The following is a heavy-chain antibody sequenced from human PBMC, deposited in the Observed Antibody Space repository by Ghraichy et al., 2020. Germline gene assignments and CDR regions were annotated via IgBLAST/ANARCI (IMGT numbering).Heavy chain of an antibody. CDR3: ARDRGPIRSFDY. J-gene: IGHJ4*02. Sequence: GGSLRLSCAASGFIVSSNYMSWVRQAPGKGLEWVSFIYTDGGTYYADSVKGRFTISRDSSKNTVYLQMNSLRAEDTAVYYCARDRGPIRSFDYWGQGTLVTVSS. V-gene: IGHV3-53*01. CDR1: GFIVSSNY. CDR2: IYTDGGT.